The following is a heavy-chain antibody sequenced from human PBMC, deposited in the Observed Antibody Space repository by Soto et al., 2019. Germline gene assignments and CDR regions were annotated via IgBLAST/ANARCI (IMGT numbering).Heavy chain of an antibody. Sequence: QITLEESSPTLVKHTQTLTLTCTFSGFSLNERAVGVGWIRQPPGKALEWLAFTYWDDDNHYSPSLKNRLTLTKDTAKNQVVLTMTNTDPADTATYYCAHGSGWLFDYWGQGTQVTVSS. CDR2: TYWDDDN. CDR3: AHGSGWLFDY. D-gene: IGHD6-19*01. CDR1: GFSLNERAVG. V-gene: IGHV2-5*02. J-gene: IGHJ4*02.